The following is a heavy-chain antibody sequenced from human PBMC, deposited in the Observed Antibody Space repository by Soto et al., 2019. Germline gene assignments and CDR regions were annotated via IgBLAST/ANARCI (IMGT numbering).Heavy chain of an antibody. D-gene: IGHD6-6*01. CDR3: AYTRAPRPRYYYYGMDV. V-gene: IGHV3-23*01. Sequence: EVQLLESGGGLVQPGGSLRLSCAASGFTFSSYAMSWVRQAPGKGLEWVSAISGSGGSTYYADSVKGRFTISRDNSKNTLYLQMNSLRAEDTAVYYCAYTRAPRPRYYYYGMDVWGQGTTVTVSS. J-gene: IGHJ6*02. CDR2: ISGSGGST. CDR1: GFTFSSYA.